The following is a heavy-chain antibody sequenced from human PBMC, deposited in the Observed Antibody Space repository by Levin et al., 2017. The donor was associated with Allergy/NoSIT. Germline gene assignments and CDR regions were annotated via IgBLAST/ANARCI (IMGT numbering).Heavy chain of an antibody. Sequence: GGSLRLSCAASGFTFSSYGMHWVRQAPGKGLEWVAVISYDGSNKYYADSVKGRFTISRDNSKNTLYLQMNSLRAEDTAVYYCAKAKRMYNWNEPWFDPWGQGTLVTVSS. V-gene: IGHV3-30*18. J-gene: IGHJ5*02. CDR2: ISYDGSNK. D-gene: IGHD1-20*01. CDR1: GFTFSSYG. CDR3: AKAKRMYNWNEPWFDP.